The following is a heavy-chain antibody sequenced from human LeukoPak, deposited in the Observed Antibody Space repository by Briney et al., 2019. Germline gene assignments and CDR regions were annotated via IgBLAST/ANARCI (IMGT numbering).Heavy chain of an antibody. CDR1: GFTFSNAW. CDR2: IKSKTDGGTT. D-gene: IGHD6-19*01. CDR3: TTDSGRTAFDY. J-gene: IGHJ4*02. V-gene: IGHV3-15*01. Sequence: GGSLRLSCAASGFTFSNAWMSWVRQAPGKGLEWVGRIKSKTDGGTTDYAAPVKGRFTISRDDSKNTLYLQMNSLKTEDTTVYYCTTDSGRTAFDYWGQGTLVTVSS.